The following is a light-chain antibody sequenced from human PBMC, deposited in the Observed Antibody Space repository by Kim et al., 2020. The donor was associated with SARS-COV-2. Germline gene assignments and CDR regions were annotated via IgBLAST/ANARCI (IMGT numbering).Light chain of an antibody. CDR3: QHRSNWTPAYT. CDR1: QRVTSY. CDR2: DAS. V-gene: IGKV3-11*01. J-gene: IGKJ2*01. Sequence: EIVLTQFPATLSLSPGERATLSCRASQRVTSYLAWYQQKVGQAPRLLIYDASNRATGIPARFSGSRSGTVFTLTINSLDPEHFAVYWCQHRSNWTPAYTFGKGPRLEI.